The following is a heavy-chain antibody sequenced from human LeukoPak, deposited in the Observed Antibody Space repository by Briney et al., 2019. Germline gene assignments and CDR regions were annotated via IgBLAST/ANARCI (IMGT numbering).Heavy chain of an antibody. CDR1: GFRFSTYS. CDR2: ISDNGGYT. V-gene: IGHV3-21*01. J-gene: IGHJ4*02. CDR3: ARDSLGIAAAGTLRSFDY. Sequence: PGRSLRLSCAASGFRFSTYSMSWVRQTPEKGLEWVSIISDNGGYTAYTDSVKGRFTISRDNAKNSLYLQMDSLRAGDTAVYYCARDSLGIAAAGTLRSFDYWGQGTLVTVSS. D-gene: IGHD6-13*01.